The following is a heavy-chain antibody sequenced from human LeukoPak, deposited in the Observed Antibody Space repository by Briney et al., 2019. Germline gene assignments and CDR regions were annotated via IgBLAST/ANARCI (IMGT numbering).Heavy chain of an antibody. CDR2: IYYSGRT. V-gene: IGHV4-59*08. Sequence: KASETLSLTRTVSVGSISSYYWRWIRQTPGKGLEWIGYIYYSGRTKYNPSLKSRVTISVDTSKNQFSLKLSSVTAADTAVYYCARQTDGLGYFQHWGQGTLVTVSS. J-gene: IGHJ1*01. D-gene: IGHD2-8*01. CDR1: VGSISSYY. CDR3: ARQTDGLGYFQH.